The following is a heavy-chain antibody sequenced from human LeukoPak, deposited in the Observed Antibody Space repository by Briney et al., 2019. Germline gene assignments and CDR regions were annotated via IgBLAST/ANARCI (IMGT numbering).Heavy chain of an antibody. J-gene: IGHJ4*02. Sequence: SVKVSCKASGGTFISYAISWVRQAPGQGLEWMGGIIPIFGTANYAQKFQGRVTITADESTSTAYMELSSLRSEDTAVYYCARGVDDFWSGYYEDYWGQGTLVTVSS. V-gene: IGHV1-69*01. D-gene: IGHD3-3*01. CDR2: IIPIFGTA. CDR1: GGTFISYA. CDR3: ARGVDDFWSGYYEDY.